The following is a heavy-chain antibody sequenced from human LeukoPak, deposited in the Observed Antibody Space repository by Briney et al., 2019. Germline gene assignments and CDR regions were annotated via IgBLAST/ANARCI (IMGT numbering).Heavy chain of an antibody. CDR1: GFTFSSYW. V-gene: IGHV3-74*01. CDR3: AKLKACTNGVCYTGWFDP. D-gene: IGHD2-8*01. Sequence: PGGSLRLSCAASGFTFSSYWMHWVRQAPGKGLVWVSRINSDGSSTSYADSVKGRFTISRDNAKNTLYLQMNSLRAEDTAVYYCAKLKACTNGVCYTGWFDPWGQGTLVTVSS. J-gene: IGHJ5*02. CDR2: INSDGSST.